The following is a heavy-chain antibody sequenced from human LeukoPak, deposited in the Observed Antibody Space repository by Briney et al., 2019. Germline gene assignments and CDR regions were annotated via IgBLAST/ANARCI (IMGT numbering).Heavy chain of an antibody. D-gene: IGHD6-13*01. CDR2: ISSSGSTI. V-gene: IGHV3-11*01. J-gene: IGHJ4*02. CDR3: ARNRYSSSWGGALFDY. CDR1: GFTFSDYY. Sequence: GGSLRLSCAASGFTFSDYYMSWIRQAPGKGLEWVSYISSSGSTIYYADSVKGRFTISRDNAKNSLYLQMNSLRAEDTAVYYCARNRYSSSWGGALFDYWGQGTLVTVSS.